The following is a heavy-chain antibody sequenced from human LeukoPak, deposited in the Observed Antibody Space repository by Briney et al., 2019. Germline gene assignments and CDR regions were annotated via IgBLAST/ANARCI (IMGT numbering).Heavy chain of an antibody. CDR1: GFTFSSYG. CDR3: AKDMVGIFSYFYDSSGSLFAFDI. CDR2: VPYDGINK. Sequence: GGSLRLSCAASGFTFSSYGMHWVRQAPGKGLEWVALVPYDGINKYYADSVKGRFTISRDNSKNTLYLQMNSLRAEDTAVYYCAKDMVGIFSYFYDSSGSLFAFDIWGQGTMVTVSS. V-gene: IGHV3-30*18. J-gene: IGHJ3*02. D-gene: IGHD3-22*01.